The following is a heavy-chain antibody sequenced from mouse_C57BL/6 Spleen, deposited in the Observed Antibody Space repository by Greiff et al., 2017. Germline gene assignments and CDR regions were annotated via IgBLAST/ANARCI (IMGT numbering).Heavy chain of an antibody. V-gene: IGHV1-82*01. J-gene: IGHJ3*01. CDR2: IYPGDGDT. Sequence: QVQLQQSGPELVKPGASVKISCKASGYAFSSSWMNWVKQRPGKGLEWIGRIYPGDGDTNYNGKFKGKATLTADKSSSTAYMQLSSLTSEDSAVYFCAREGYPWFAYWGQGTLVTVSA. CDR1: GYAFSSSW. CDR3: AREGYPWFAY. D-gene: IGHD2-2*01.